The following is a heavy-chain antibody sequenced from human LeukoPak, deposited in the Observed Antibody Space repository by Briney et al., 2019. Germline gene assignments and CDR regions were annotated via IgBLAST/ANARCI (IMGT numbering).Heavy chain of an antibody. CDR2: INHSGST. Sequence: SETLSLTCAVYGGSFSGYYWSWIRQLPGKGLEWIGEINHSGSTNYNPSLKSRVTVSVDTSKNQFSLKLSSVTAADTAVYYCARGQRFGELMNWFDPWGQGTLVTVSS. J-gene: IGHJ5*02. D-gene: IGHD3-10*01. CDR3: ARGQRFGELMNWFDP. CDR1: GGSFSGYY. V-gene: IGHV4-34*01.